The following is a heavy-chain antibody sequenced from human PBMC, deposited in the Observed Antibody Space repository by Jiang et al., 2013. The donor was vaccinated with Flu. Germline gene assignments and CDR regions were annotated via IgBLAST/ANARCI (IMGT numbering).Heavy chain of an antibody. CDR1: GDSVRSGSHY. V-gene: IGHV4-61*01. CDR3: AAKGLLWFGESHLDY. D-gene: IGHD3-10*01. CDR2: IYYTGST. J-gene: IGHJ4*02. Sequence: PGLVKPSETLSLTCTVSGDSVRSGSHYWSWIRQSPGKGPEWLGDIYYTGSTKYNPSLKSRVTISVDTSKNQFSLKLRSTTAADTAVYYCAAKGLLWFGESHLDYWGQGTLVTVSS.